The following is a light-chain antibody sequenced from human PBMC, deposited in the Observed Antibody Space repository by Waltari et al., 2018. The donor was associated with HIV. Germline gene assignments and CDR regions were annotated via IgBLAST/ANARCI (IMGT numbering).Light chain of an antibody. J-gene: IGKJ1*01. V-gene: IGKV3-20*01. Sequence: VLTLSPRSLSLSPVAPATISCRASQRVRSSYLAWFQQKPGQAPRLLIYGASTRATGIPDRFSGSESGTDFTLTISRLEPEDFAVYYCQQYDSSPMSFGQGTKVEI. CDR3: QQYDSSPMS. CDR1: QRVRSSY. CDR2: GAS.